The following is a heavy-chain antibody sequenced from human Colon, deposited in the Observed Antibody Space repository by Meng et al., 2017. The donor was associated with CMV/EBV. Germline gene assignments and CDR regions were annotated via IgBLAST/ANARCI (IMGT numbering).Heavy chain of an antibody. D-gene: IGHD1-1*01. J-gene: IGHJ4*02. CDR2: IYYSGNT. Sequence: SETLSLTCTVSGDPINNYYWSWIRQPPGKGLEWIGYIYYSGNTNYNPSLKSRVTISLDTSKNQFSLKLRSVTAADTAMYFCARGLGHASNNSHDYWGQGTLVTVSS. CDR3: ARGLGHASNNSHDY. CDR1: GDPINNYY. V-gene: IGHV4-59*01.